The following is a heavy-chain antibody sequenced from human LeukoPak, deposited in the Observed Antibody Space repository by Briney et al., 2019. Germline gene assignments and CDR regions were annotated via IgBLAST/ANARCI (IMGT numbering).Heavy chain of an antibody. J-gene: IGHJ4*02. CDR1: GFTFDDYA. V-gene: IGHV3-9*01. D-gene: IGHD3-10*01. CDR3: AKDHYYGSGSYYTYFDY. CDR2: ISWNSGSI. Sequence: GGSLGLSCAASGFTFDDYAMHWVRQAPGKGLEWVSGISWNSGSIGYADSVKGRFTISRDNAKNSLYLQMNSLRAEDTALYYCAKDHYYGSGSYYTYFDYWGQGTLVTVSS.